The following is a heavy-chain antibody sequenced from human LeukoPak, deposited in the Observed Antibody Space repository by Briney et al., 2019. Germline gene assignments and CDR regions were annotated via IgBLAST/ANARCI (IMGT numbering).Heavy chain of an antibody. CDR1: GFTFDDYA. J-gene: IGHJ4*02. Sequence: GGSLRLSCAASGFTFDDYAMHWVRQAPGKGLEWVSGISWNSGSLVYADSVKGRFTISRDNAKNSLYLQMNSLRAEDTALYYCAKDRAMVRGVIIDYWGQGTLVIVSS. V-gene: IGHV3-9*01. CDR3: AKDRAMVRGVIIDY. D-gene: IGHD3-10*01. CDR2: ISWNSGSL.